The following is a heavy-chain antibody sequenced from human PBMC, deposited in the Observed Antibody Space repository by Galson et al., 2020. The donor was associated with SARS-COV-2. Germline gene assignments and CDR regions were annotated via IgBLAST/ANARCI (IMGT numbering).Heavy chain of an antibody. Sequence: GGSLRLSCAASGFTFGRNAMSWVRQAPGKGLEWVSSVTAAGGGTYHADSVKGRFTISRDNSKNTLYLQMNSLRVEDTALYYCAKDQGNDYGDQLDYWGQGTLVSVSA. CDR3: AKDQGNDYGDQLDY. J-gene: IGHJ4*02. V-gene: IGHV3-23*01. D-gene: IGHD4-17*01. CDR1: GFTFGRNA. CDR2: VTAAGGGT.